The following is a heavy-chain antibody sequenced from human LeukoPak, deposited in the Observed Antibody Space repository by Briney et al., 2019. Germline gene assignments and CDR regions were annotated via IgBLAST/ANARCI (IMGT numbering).Heavy chain of an antibody. J-gene: IGHJ6*03. V-gene: IGHV6-1*01. D-gene: IGHD2-2*01. Sequence: SQTLSLTCAISGDSVSSNSAAWNWISQSPSRGLEWLGRTYYRSKWYNDYAVSVKSRITINPDTSKSQFSLQLNSVTPEDTAVYYCARDGRVCSSTSCPYYMDVWGKGTTVTVSS. CDR1: GDSVSSNSAA. CDR2: TYYRSKWYN. CDR3: ARDGRVCSSTSCPYYMDV.